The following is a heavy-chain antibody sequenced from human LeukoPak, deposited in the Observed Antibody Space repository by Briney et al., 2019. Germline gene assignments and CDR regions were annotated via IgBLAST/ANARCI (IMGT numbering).Heavy chain of an antibody. J-gene: IGHJ4*02. CDR2: IYYSGST. CDR1: GGSISSYY. CDR3: ARHVVPYYFDY. D-gene: IGHD2-15*01. Sequence: PSETLSLTCTVPGGSISSYYWSWIRQPPGKGLEWIGYIYYSGSTNYNPSLKSRVTISVDTSKNQFSLKLSSVTAADTAVYYCARHVVPYYFDYWGQGTLVTVSS. V-gene: IGHV4-59*08.